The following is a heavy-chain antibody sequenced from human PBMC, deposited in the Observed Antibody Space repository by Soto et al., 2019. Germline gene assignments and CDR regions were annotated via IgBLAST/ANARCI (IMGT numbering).Heavy chain of an antibody. CDR1: GGTFSSYA. Sequence: QVQLVQSGAEVKKPGSSVKVSCKASGGTFSSYAISWVRQAPGQGLEWMGGIIPIFGTANYAQKFQGRVTITAEESTSTAYMELSSLRSEDTAVYYCARGRLLVVDYYYYYGMDVWGQGTTVTVSS. V-gene: IGHV1-69*01. D-gene: IGHD2-15*01. CDR3: ARGRLLVVDYYYYYGMDV. J-gene: IGHJ6*02. CDR2: IIPIFGTA.